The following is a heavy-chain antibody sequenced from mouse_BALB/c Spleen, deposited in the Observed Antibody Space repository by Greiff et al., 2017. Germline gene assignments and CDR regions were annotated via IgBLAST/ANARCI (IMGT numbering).Heavy chain of an antibody. CDR1: GFTFSSYT. V-gene: IGHV5-6-4*01. CDR3: TRDRDGNYAY. Sequence: EVKLQESGGGLVKPGGSLKLSCAASGFTFSSYTMSWVRQTPEKRLEWVATISSGGSYTYYPDSVKGRFTISRDNAKNTLYLQMSSLKSEDTAMYYCTRDRDGNYAYWGQGTLVTVSA. CDR2: ISSGGSYT. J-gene: IGHJ3*01. D-gene: IGHD2-1*01.